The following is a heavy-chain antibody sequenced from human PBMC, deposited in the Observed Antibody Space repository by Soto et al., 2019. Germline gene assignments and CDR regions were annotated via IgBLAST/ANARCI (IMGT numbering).Heavy chain of an antibody. CDR2: ISSSSSTI. CDR3: ASTQYYYCSGSPAYFDY. CDR1: GFTFISYS. V-gene: IGHV3-48*04. J-gene: IGHJ4*02. Sequence: PGGSLRLSCAASGFTFISYSVNWVRQAPWKGLEWVSYISSSSSTIYYADSVKSRFTISRDNAKNSLYLQMNSLRAEDTAVYYCASTQYYYCSGSPAYFDYWGQGTLVTVSS. D-gene: IGHD3-10*01.